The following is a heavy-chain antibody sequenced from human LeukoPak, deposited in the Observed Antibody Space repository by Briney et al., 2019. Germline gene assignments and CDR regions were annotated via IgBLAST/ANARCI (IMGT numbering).Heavy chain of an antibody. J-gene: IGHJ4*02. V-gene: IGHV1-8*01. Sequence: ASVKLSCNASGYTCTSYGINWERHAPGQGHEWMGWMKPNSCNTGYAQQFQGRVTMTRNTSISTAYMELSSRRSEDTAVYYCARAKRLIDYWGQGTLVSVSS. D-gene: IGHD6-25*01. CDR1: GYTCTSYG. CDR2: MKPNSCNT. CDR3: ARAKRLIDY.